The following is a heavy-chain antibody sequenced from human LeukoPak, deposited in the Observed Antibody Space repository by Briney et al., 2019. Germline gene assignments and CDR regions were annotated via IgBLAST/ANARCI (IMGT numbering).Heavy chain of an antibody. Sequence: PSETLSLTCTVSGGSISSGGYYWSWIRQPAGKGLEWIGRIFASGSTNYNPSLKSRVTISIDTSKTQFSLNLISVTAADTAVYYCARVGSCSXTSCRDXWGQGTLVTVSS. CDR2: IFASGST. CDR1: GGSISSGGYY. V-gene: IGHV4-61*02. D-gene: IGHD2-2*01. J-gene: IGHJ4*02. CDR3: ARVGSCSXTSCRDX.